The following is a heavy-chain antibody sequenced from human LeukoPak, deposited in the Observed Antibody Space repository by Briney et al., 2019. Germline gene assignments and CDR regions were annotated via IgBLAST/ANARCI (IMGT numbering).Heavy chain of an antibody. CDR2: ISAYNGNT. J-gene: IGHJ5*02. CDR3: ARAELELHWFDP. Sequence: ASVKVSCKASGYTFTSYGISWVRQAPGQGLEWMGWISAYNGNTNYAQKRQGRVTMTTDTSTSTAYMELRSLRSDDTAVYYCARAELELHWFDPWGQGTLVTVSS. V-gene: IGHV1-18*01. D-gene: IGHD1-7*01. CDR1: GYTFTSYG.